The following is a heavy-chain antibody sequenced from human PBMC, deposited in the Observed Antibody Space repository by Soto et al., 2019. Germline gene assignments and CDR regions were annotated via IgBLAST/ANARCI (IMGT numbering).Heavy chain of an antibody. CDR1: GYSFTSYW. J-gene: IGHJ3*02. Sequence: PGESLKISCKGSGYSFTSYWIGWVRQMPGKGLEWMGIIYPGDSDTRYSPSFQGQVTISADKSISTAYLQWSSLKASDTAMYYCASLRYCSGGSCRSRGGLDIWGQGTTVTVSS. D-gene: IGHD2-15*01. V-gene: IGHV5-51*01. CDR2: IYPGDSDT. CDR3: ASLRYCSGGSCRSRGGLDI.